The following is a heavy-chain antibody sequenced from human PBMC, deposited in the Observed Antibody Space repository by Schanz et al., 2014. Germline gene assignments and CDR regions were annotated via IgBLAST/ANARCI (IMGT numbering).Heavy chain of an antibody. J-gene: IGHJ6*02. CDR3: AKGSMAARPLLPPDYSFYGTDI. D-gene: IGHD6-6*01. CDR2: INQDGSDK. V-gene: IGHV3-7*01. CDR1: GFTFRTFW. Sequence: EVQLVESGGGLLQPGGSLRLSCAASGFTFRTFWMSWVRQAPGKGLEWVANINQDGSDKSYVDSVKGRFTISRDNAKNSLYLQMNSLRAEDTAVYYCAKGSMAARPLLPPDYSFYGTDIWGQGTTVTVSS.